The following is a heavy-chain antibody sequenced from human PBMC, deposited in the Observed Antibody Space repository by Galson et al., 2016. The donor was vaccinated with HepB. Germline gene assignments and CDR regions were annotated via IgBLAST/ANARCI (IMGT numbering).Heavy chain of an antibody. J-gene: IGHJ6*02. V-gene: IGHV2-70*01. CDR2: IDWNGNK. CDR3: ARYLRSHGYYVMDV. Sequence: VKPTQTLTMTCTFSGFSLSTSGMAVSWIRQLPGKALEWLAVIDWNGNKFYSPSLTTRLTISKDTSKNQVVLTLTNMDPVDTATYFCARYLRSHGYYVMDVWGQGTTVTVSS. CDR1: GFSLSTSGMA. D-gene: IGHD4-17*01.